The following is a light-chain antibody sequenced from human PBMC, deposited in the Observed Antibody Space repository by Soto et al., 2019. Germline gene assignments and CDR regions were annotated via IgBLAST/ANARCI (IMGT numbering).Light chain of an antibody. Sequence: ILMTQSPATLSVSPGERATLSCRASQSVSNNLAWYQQKPGQAPRLLIYDASTRATGIPARFSGSGSGTEFTLTISGLQYEDVAVYYCQQYNNWPPWTFGHGTTVEIK. J-gene: IGKJ1*01. CDR3: QQYNNWPPWT. V-gene: IGKV3-15*01. CDR2: DAS. CDR1: QSVSNN.